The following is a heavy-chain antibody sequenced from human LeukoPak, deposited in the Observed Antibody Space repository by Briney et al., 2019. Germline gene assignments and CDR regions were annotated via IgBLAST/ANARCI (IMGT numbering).Heavy chain of an antibody. J-gene: IGHJ1*01. Sequence: GGSLRLSCAASGFTFSSYAMHWVRQAPGKGLEWVTVIPYDGSNKYYADSVKGRFTISRDNSKNTLYLQMNSLRAEDTAVYYCARDRDRNRNFFQHWGQGTQVTGSS. D-gene: IGHD1-1*01. CDR3: ARDRDRNRNFFQH. V-gene: IGHV3-30-3*01. CDR1: GFTFSSYA. CDR2: IPYDGSNK.